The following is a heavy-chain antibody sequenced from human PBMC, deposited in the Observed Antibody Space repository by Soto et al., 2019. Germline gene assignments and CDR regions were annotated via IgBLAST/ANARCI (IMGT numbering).Heavy chain of an antibody. CDR3: ARDRDLSGSGWYRFDY. V-gene: IGHV3-30-3*01. D-gene: IGHD6-19*01. CDR2: ISYDGSNK. Sequence: PGGSLRLSCAASGFTFSSYAMHWVRQAPGKGLEWVAVISYDGSNKYYADSVKGRFTISRDNSKNTLYLQVNSLRAEDTAVYYCARDRDLSGSGWYRFDYWGQGTLVTVSS. J-gene: IGHJ4*02. CDR1: GFTFSSYA.